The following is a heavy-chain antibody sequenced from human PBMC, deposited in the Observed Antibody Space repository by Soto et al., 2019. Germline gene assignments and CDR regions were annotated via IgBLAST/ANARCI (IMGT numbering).Heavy chain of an antibody. J-gene: IGHJ4*02. CDR1: GGSISSSSYY. D-gene: IGHD3-22*01. CDR3: ASAGKHYHSNGYFYFDF. CDR2: VYYSGST. V-gene: IGHV4-39*01. Sequence: QLQLQESGPGLVKPSETLSLSCTVSGGSISSSSYYWGWIRQPPGKGLQWIGYVYYSGSTSLNPSVKSRVTISVDASKSQFSLKLSSVTAADTAVYYCASAGKHYHSNGYFYFDFWGQGTLVTVSS.